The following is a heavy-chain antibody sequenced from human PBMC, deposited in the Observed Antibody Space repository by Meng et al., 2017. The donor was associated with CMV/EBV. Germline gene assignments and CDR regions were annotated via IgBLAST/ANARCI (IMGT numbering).Heavy chain of an antibody. J-gene: IGHJ6*02. D-gene: IGHD3-3*01. Sequence: GGSLRLSCAASGFTFSSYAMSWVRQAPGKGLEWVSAISGSGGSTYYADSVKGRFTISRDNSKNTLYLQMNSLRAEDTAVYYCAKVTPPPYCSSTSCHHYYDFWSGYPPLRGGMDVWGQGTTVTVSS. V-gene: IGHV3-23*01. CDR2: ISGSGGST. CDR3: AKVTPPPYCSSTSCHHYYDFWSGYPPLRGGMDV. CDR1: GFTFSSYA.